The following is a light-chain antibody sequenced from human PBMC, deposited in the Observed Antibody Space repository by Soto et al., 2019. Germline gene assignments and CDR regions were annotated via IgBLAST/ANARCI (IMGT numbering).Light chain of an antibody. J-gene: IGLJ2*01. CDR2: TNN. CDR1: RSNIGNNI. V-gene: IGLV1-44*01. Sequence: QAVVTQPPSASGTPGQRVTISCSGSRSNIGNNIVNWYQQLPGTAPKLLIYTNNQRPSGVPDRFSGSKSGTSASLAISGLQSEDEADYYCAAWDDSLNGPVFGGGTKLTVL. CDR3: AAWDDSLNGPV.